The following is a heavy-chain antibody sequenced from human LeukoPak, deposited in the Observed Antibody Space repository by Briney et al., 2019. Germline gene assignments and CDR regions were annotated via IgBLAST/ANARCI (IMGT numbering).Heavy chain of an antibody. D-gene: IGHD3-16*01. CDR3: ARPGGTDVDLDY. J-gene: IGHJ4*02. V-gene: IGHV3-74*01. CDR1: GFTFSDHW. CDR2: INGHGSGT. Sequence: PGGSLRLSCVASGFTFSDHWMHRLRQAPGKPPVWVSNINGHGSGTHYGDFVKGRFTISRDNTKSTVFLKLNNLRVEDTAVYYCARPGGTDVDLDYWAQGTLVTVSS.